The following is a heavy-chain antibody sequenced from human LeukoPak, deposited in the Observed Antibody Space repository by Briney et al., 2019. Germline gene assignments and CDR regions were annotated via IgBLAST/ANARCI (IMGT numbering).Heavy chain of an antibody. CDR2: VGVRGDK. CDR3: ARDHVVVVVAAPSH. Sequence: GGSLRLSCVGSGFTFSTYAMSWVRQAPGKGLEWVSSVGVRGDKYYADSVKGRFTISRDNSKKTLYLQMNSLSAEDTAVYYCARDHVVVVVAAPSHWGQGTLVTVSS. V-gene: IGHV3-23*01. D-gene: IGHD2-15*01. J-gene: IGHJ4*02. CDR1: GFTFSTYA.